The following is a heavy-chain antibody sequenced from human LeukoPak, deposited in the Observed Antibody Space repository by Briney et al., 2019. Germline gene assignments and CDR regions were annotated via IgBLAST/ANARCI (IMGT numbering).Heavy chain of an antibody. Sequence: PSETLSLTCTVSGGSINSYYWSWIRQPPGKGLEWIGYIYSSGTTNYNPSLKSRVTISVDTSKNQFSLKLNSVTAADTAVYYCARTPTSRKRFLGGAATGTDYYFSYYMDVWGKGTTVTISS. CDR1: GGSINSYY. V-gene: IGHV4-59*12. CDR2: IYSSGTT. CDR3: ARTPTSRKRFLGGAATGTDYYFSYYMDV. J-gene: IGHJ6*03. D-gene: IGHD6-13*01.